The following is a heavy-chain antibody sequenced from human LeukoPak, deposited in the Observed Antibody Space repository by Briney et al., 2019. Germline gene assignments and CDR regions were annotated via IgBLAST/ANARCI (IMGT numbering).Heavy chain of an antibody. D-gene: IGHD2-15*01. CDR1: GFAFSFYA. CDR2: ISYDGSNK. V-gene: IGHV3-30-3*01. J-gene: IGHJ4*02. CDR3: ARDRGYCSGGSCYYFDY. Sequence: PGGSLRLSCEASGFAFSFYAMSWLRQAPGKGLEWVAVISYDGSNKYYADSVKGRFTISRDNSKNTLYLQMNSLRAEDTAVYYCARDRGYCSGGSCYYFDYWGQGTLVTVSS.